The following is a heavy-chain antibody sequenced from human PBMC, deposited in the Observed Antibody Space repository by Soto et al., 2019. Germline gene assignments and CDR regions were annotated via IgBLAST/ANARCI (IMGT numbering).Heavy chain of an antibody. CDR1: DGSISTYY. V-gene: IGHV4-4*09. CDR2: ISNSGST. Sequence: SETLSLTCTVSDGSISTYYWSWLRQPPGKGLEWIGYISNSGSTGYNPSLKTRLSMSVDRSKSQFTLRLTSVTAADTAVYFCATESGSTYGYFDHWGQGTQVTVSS. CDR3: ATESGSTYGYFDH. J-gene: IGHJ4*02. D-gene: IGHD5-18*01.